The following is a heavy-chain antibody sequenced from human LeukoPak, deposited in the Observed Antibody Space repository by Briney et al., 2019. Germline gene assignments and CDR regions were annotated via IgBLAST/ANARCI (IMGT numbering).Heavy chain of an antibody. CDR1: GYSISSGYY. CDR2: IYHSGST. V-gene: IGHV4-38-2*02. Sequence: PSETLSLTCTVPGYSISSGYYWGWIRQPPGKGLEWIGSIYHSGSTYYSPSLKSRVTISVDTSKNQFSLKLSSVTAADTAVYYCARIYPSVYYYHMDVWGKGTTVTVSS. D-gene: IGHD5-12*01. J-gene: IGHJ6*03. CDR3: ARIYPSVYYYHMDV.